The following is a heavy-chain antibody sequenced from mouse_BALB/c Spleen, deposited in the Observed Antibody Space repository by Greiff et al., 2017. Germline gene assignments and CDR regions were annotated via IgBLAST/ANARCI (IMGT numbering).Heavy chain of an antibody. CDR2: INPSTGYT. V-gene: IGHV1-7*01. D-gene: IGHD2-1*01. Sequence: VQLQQSGAELAKPGASVKMSCKASGYTFTSYWMHWVKQRPGQGLEWIGYINPSTGYTEYNQKFKDKATLTADKSSSTAYMQLSSLTSEDSAVYYCARWGNDAMDYWGQGTSVTVSS. CDR3: ARWGNDAMDY. J-gene: IGHJ4*01. CDR1: GYTFTSYW.